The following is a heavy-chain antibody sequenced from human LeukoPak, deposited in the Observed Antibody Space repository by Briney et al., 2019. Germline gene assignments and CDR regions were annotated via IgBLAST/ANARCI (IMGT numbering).Heavy chain of an antibody. J-gene: IGHJ4*02. Sequence: GSLRLSCAASGFTFSSYAMSWVRQAPGKGLEWVSAISGSGGSTYYADSVKGRFTISRDNSKNTLYLQMNSLRAEDTAVYYCAKDRDIVVVPAALFDYWGQGTLVTVSS. CDR3: AKDRDIVVVPAALFDY. CDR1: GFTFSSYA. CDR2: ISGSGGST. V-gene: IGHV3-23*01. D-gene: IGHD2-2*01.